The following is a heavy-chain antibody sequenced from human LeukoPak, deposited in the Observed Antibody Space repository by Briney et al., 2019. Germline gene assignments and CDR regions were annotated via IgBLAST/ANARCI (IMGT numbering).Heavy chain of an antibody. D-gene: IGHD4-17*01. V-gene: IGHV3-13*01. Sequence: PGGSLRLSCAAAGFTFSNYDMHSVRHPSGRGLEWVSAIDAAGDTNYPDSVKGRIAISRENAKNSLYLQMTSLRVGDTAVYYCARRAYGDYGRWYYDLWGRGTRVTVSS. CDR1: GFTFSNYD. CDR3: ARRAYGDYGRWYYDL. J-gene: IGHJ2*01. CDR2: IDAAGDT.